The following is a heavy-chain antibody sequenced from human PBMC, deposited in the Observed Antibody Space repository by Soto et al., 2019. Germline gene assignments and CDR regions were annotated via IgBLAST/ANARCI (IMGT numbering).Heavy chain of an antibody. CDR3: AKLYDFWSGIIDY. D-gene: IGHD3-3*01. CDR1: GFTFSSYA. Sequence: EVQLLESGGGLVQPGGSLRLSCAASGFTFSSYAMSWVRQAPWKGLEWVSAISGSGGSTYYADSVKGRFTISRDNSKNTLYLQMNSLRAEDTAVYYCAKLYDFWSGIIDYWGQGTLDTVSS. J-gene: IGHJ4*02. CDR2: ISGSGGST. V-gene: IGHV3-23*01.